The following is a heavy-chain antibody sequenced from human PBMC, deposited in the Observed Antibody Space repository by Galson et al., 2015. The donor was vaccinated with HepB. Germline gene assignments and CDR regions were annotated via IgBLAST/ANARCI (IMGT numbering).Heavy chain of an antibody. D-gene: IGHD3-3*01. Sequence: SVKVSCKASGVTLNSYTVSWVRQAPGQGLQWMGGISPYSGVANYSQQIQGRLTITADESRRTAYMELSSLKSEDTAVYFCARGNPITVYWGQGTLVTVSS. V-gene: IGHV1-69*13. CDR2: ISPYSGVA. CDR3: ARGNPITVY. CDR1: GVTLNSYT. J-gene: IGHJ4*02.